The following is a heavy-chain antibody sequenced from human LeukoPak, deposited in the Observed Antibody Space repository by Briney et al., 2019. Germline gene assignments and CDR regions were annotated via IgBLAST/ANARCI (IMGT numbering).Heavy chain of an antibody. D-gene: IGHD6-13*01. CDR3: ARGRSWHYYYYYGMDV. CDR2: INHSGST. CDR1: GGSFSGYY. J-gene: IGHJ6*02. V-gene: IGHV4-34*01. Sequence: SETLSLTCAVYGGSFSGYYWSWIRQPPGKGLEWIGEINHSGSTNYNPSLKSRVTISVDTSKNQFSLKLNSVTAADTAVYYCARGRSWHYYYYYGMDVWGQGTTVTVSS.